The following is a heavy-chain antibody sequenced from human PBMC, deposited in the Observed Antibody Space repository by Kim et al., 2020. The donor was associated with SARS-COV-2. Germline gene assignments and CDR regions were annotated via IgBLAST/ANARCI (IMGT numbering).Heavy chain of an antibody. CDR2: ISGDGGST. D-gene: IGHD2-15*01. V-gene: IGHV3-43*02. CDR1: GFTFDDYA. CDR3: AKAANPGGSADAFDI. J-gene: IGHJ3*02. Sequence: GGSLRLSCAASGFTFDDYAMHWVRQAPGKGLEWVSLISGDGGSTYYADSVKGRFTISRDNSKNSLYLQMNSLRTEDTALYYCAKAANPGGSADAFDIWGQGTMVTVSS.